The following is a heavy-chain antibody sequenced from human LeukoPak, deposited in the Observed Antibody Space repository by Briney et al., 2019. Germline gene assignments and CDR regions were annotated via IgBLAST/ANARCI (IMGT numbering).Heavy chain of an antibody. V-gene: IGHV3-23*01. CDR2: ISGSGGST. D-gene: IGHD3-3*01. Sequence: GGSLRLSCAASGFTFSSYAMSWVRQAPGKGLEWVSAISGSGGSTYYADSVKGRFTISRDNSKNTLYLQMNSLRAEDTAVYYCAKDGPLGITTILGVVIGLFDYWGQGTLVTVSS. J-gene: IGHJ4*02. CDR1: GFTFSSYA. CDR3: AKDGPLGITTILGVVIGLFDY.